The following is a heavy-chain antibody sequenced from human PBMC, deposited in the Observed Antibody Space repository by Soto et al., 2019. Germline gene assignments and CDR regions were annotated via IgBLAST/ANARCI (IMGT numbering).Heavy chain of an antibody. V-gene: IGHV3-23*01. J-gene: IGHJ4*02. D-gene: IGHD3-9*01. CDR3: AKGDNYDILTGYYPFDY. CDR2: ISGSGGST. Sequence: GGSLRLSCAASGFTFSSYAMSWVRQAPGKGLEWVSAISGSGGSTYYADSVKGRFTISRDNSKNTLYLQMNSLRAEDTAVYYYAKGDNYDILTGYYPFDYWGQGTLVTVSS. CDR1: GFTFSSYA.